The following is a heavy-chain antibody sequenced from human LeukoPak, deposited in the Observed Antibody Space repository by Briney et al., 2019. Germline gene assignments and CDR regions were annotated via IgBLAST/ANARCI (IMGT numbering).Heavy chain of an antibody. V-gene: IGHV3-23*01. J-gene: IGHJ5*02. D-gene: IGHD1-20*01. CDR2: ISGSGDST. CDR1: GFTFSNYA. Sequence: PGGSLRLSCAASGFTFSNYAMRWVRQAPGKGLEWVSGISGSGDSTYYADSVKGRFTISRVNSKNTLYLQMNSLRVEDTALYYCASGITGTWGQGTLVIVSS. CDR3: ASGITGT.